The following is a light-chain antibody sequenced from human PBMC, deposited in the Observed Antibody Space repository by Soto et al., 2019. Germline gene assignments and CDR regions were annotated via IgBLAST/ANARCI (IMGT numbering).Light chain of an antibody. V-gene: IGLV2-23*02. Sequence: QSALAQPASVSGSPGQSITISCTGSSGDVGNYNLVSWYQQHPDKAPKLIIFGVSERPSGVSDRFSGSKSANTASMTISGLQAEDEANYYCCSYAGNNIFVFGTGTKVTVL. CDR3: CSYAGNNIFV. CDR2: GVS. CDR1: SGDVGNYNL. J-gene: IGLJ1*01.